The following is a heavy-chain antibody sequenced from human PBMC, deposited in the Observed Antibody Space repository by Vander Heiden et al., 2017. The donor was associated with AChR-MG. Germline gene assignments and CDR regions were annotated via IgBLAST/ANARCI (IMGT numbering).Heavy chain of an antibody. Sequence: QVQLVQSGAAVKKPGSSVKVSCKASGGTFSSYAISWVRQAPGQGLEWMGGIIPIFGTANYAQKFQGRVTITADESTSTAYMELSSLRSEDTAVYYCAREGLGYCSGGSCYWFDPWGQGTLVTVSS. D-gene: IGHD2-15*01. CDR2: IIPIFGTA. J-gene: IGHJ5*02. V-gene: IGHV1-69*01. CDR3: AREGLGYCSGGSCYWFDP. CDR1: GGTFSSYA.